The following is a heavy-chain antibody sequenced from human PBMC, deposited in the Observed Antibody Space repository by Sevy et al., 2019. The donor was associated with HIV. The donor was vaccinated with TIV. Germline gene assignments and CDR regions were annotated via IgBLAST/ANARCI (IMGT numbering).Heavy chain of an antibody. Sequence: LETLSLTCAVSGYSISSDYYWGWIRQPPGKGLEWIGSIYHSGYSYYNPSLKSRVTISVDTSKNQFSLKLSSVTAADTAVYYCARAIGTQVAGLYYFDYWGQGTLVTVSS. CDR2: IYHSGYS. D-gene: IGHD6-19*01. V-gene: IGHV4-38-2*01. CDR1: GYSISSDYY. CDR3: ARAIGTQVAGLYYFDY. J-gene: IGHJ4*02.